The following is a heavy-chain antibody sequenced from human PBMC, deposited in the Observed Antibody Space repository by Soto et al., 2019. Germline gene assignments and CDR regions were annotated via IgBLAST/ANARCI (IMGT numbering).Heavy chain of an antibody. D-gene: IGHD5-18*01. CDR3: ARDMTAMVTHYFDY. CDR1: GFTFSSYA. J-gene: IGHJ4*02. CDR2: ISYDGSNK. Sequence: GGSLRLSCAASGFTFSSYAMHWVRQAPGKGLEWVAVISYDGSNKYYADSVKGRFTISRDNSKNTLYLQMNSLRAEDTAVYYCARDMTAMVTHYFDYWGQGTLVTVSS. V-gene: IGHV3-30-3*01.